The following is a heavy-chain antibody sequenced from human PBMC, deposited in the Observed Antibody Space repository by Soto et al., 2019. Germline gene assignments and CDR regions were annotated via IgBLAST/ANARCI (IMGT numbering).Heavy chain of an antibody. CDR2: FDPEDGET. Sequence: GASVKVSCKVSGYTLTELSMHWVRQAPGKGLEWMGGFDPEDGETIYAQKFQGRVTMTEDTSTDTAYMELSSLRSEDTAVYYCATDPLSEYSSSYVEDDYWGQGTLVTVSS. CDR1: GYTLTELS. J-gene: IGHJ4*02. V-gene: IGHV1-24*01. CDR3: ATDPLSEYSSSYVEDDY. D-gene: IGHD6-6*01.